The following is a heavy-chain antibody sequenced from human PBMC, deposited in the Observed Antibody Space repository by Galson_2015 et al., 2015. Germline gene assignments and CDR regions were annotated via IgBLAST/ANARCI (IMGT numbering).Heavy chain of an antibody. J-gene: IGHJ6*03. Sequence: SLRLSCAASGFTFNSYAMSWVRQAPGKGLEWVSGISGTGGSRWYADSVKGRFTISRDTSKNTLYLQMNSLRAEDTAVYFCAKEAYFYGSGNFFLDFYYHLFIDVWGTGTTVTVSS. CDR2: ISGTGGSR. V-gene: IGHV3-23*01. D-gene: IGHD3-10*01. CDR1: GFTFNSYA. CDR3: AKEAYFYGSGNFFLDFYYHLFIDV.